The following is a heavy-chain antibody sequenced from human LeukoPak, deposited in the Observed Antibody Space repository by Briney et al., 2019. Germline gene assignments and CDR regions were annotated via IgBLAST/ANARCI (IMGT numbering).Heavy chain of an antibody. J-gene: IGHJ4*02. CDR2: VNRDGSST. CDR1: GFTFSDYW. D-gene: IGHD6-13*01. CDR3: ARDRSISAAGDTY. Sequence: GGSLRLSCAASGFTFSDYWMHWVRQAPGKGLVWVSRVNRDGSSTSYADSVKGRFTISRHNAKNTLSLQMNSLRAEDTAVYYCARDRSISAAGDTYWGQGTLVTVSS. V-gene: IGHV3-74*01.